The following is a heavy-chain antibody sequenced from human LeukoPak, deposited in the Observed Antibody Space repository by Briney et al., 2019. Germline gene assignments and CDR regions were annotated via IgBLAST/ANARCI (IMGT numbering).Heavy chain of an antibody. D-gene: IGHD6-19*01. CDR1: GDSISSGGYY. V-gene: IGHV4-31*03. CDR2: IYYSGST. CDR3: ARWYSSGWTRYFDY. Sequence: PSETLSLTCTVSGDSISSGGYYWSWIRQHPGKGLEWIGYIYYSGSTYYTPSLKSRATISLNTSKNQFSLQLNSATAADTAVYYCARWYSSGWTRYFDYWGQGTLVTVSS. J-gene: IGHJ4*02.